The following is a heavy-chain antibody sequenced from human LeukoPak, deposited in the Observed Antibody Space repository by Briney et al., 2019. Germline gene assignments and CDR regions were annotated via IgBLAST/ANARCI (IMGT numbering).Heavy chain of an antibody. CDR3: AKDYLSSGYYYYFDY. V-gene: IGHV3-23*01. J-gene: IGHJ4*02. Sequence: GGSLRLSCAASGFTFSSYAMRWVRQAPGKGLEWVSAISGSGGSTYYADSVKGRFTISRDNSKNTLYLQMNSLRAEDTAVYYCAKDYLSSGYYYYFDYWGQGTLVTVSS. CDR1: GFTFSSYA. CDR2: ISGSGGST. D-gene: IGHD3-22*01.